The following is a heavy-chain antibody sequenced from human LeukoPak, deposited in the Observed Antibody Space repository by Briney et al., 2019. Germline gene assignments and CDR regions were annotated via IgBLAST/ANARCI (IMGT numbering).Heavy chain of an antibody. V-gene: IGHV3-23*01. CDR1: GFTFSSYA. Sequence: PGGSLRLSCAASGFTFSSYAMSWVRQAPGKGLEWVSAISGSGDSTYYGDSVKGRFTTSRDNSKNTLYPQMNSLRAEDTAVYYCAKTRPLDSSSWSHGDYWGQGTLVTVSS. CDR3: AKTRPLDSSSWSHGDY. D-gene: IGHD6-13*01. J-gene: IGHJ4*02. CDR2: ISGSGDST.